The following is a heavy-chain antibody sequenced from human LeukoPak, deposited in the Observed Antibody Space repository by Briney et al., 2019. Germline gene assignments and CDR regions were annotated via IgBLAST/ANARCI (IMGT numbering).Heavy chain of an antibody. J-gene: IGHJ3*02. D-gene: IGHD3-10*01. V-gene: IGHV3-23*01. CDR3: ARSHRVMVRGVKNDAFDI. CDR2: IRGSGGST. CDR1: GFTFSGFV. Sequence: GGSLRLSCAASGFTFSGFVISWVRQAPGKGPQWVADIRGSGGSTYYADSVKGRFSVSRDNAKNSLYLQMNSLRAEDTAVYYCARSHRVMVRGVKNDAFDIWGQGTMVTVSS.